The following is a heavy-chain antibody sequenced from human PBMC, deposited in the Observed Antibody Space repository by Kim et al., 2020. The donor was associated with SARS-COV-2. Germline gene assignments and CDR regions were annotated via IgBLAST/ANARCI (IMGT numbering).Heavy chain of an antibody. D-gene: IGHD6-6*01. V-gene: IGHV4-34*01. J-gene: IGHJ4*02. CDR3: ARGRKKSYSSSYYFDY. Sequence: LSSRGTISVDTSKNQCSLKLSSVTAADTAVYYCARGRKKSYSSSYYFDYWGQGTLVTVSS.